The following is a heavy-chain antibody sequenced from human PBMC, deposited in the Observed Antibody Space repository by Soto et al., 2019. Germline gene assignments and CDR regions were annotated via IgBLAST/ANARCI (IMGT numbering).Heavy chain of an antibody. CDR2: IGTTGDT. V-gene: IGHV3-13*04. Sequence: VGSLRLSCSASGFTFSSYDMHWVRQGTGKGLEWVSAIGTTGDTCYAGSVKGRFTISRENAMNSLYLQMNSLRAGDTAIYFCARAIGPTLFDYWGQGTLVTVSS. CDR1: GFTFSSYD. CDR3: ARAIGPTLFDY. J-gene: IGHJ4*02. D-gene: IGHD3-22*01.